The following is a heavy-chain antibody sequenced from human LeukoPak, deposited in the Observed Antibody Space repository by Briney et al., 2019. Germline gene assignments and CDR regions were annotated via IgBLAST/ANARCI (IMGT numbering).Heavy chain of an antibody. V-gene: IGHV3-33*01. CDR3: AREYSGSYS. CDR1: GFTFSSYG. Sequence: GGSLRLSCAASGFTFSSYGMRWVRQAPGKGLEWVAVIWYDGSNKYYADSVKGRFTISRDNSKNTLYLQMNSLRAEDTSVYYCAREYSGSYSWGQGTLVTVSS. D-gene: IGHD1-26*01. CDR2: IWYDGSNK. J-gene: IGHJ4*02.